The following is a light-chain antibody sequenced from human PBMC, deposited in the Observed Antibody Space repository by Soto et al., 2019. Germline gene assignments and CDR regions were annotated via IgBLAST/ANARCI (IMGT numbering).Light chain of an antibody. CDR1: QSVTSNY. J-gene: IGKJ2*01. V-gene: IGKV3-20*01. Sequence: EIVLTQSPGTLSLSPGERATLSCRASQSVTSNYLAWYQQKPGQAPRCLIYGAASRSTGIPDRFSGSGSGTGFTLTISRLEPEGCAVYYCQQDGSSLTFGQGTKLEIK. CDR3: QQDGSSLT. CDR2: GAA.